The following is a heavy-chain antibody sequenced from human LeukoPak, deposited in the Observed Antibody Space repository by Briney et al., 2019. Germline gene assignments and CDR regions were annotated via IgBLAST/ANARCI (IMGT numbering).Heavy chain of an antibody. D-gene: IGHD4-17*01. CDR2: ISWHSENI. CDR1: GFTFDDYA. V-gene: IGHV3-9*01. Sequence: GGSLRLSCAASGFTFDDYAMHWVRQAPGKGLEWVSGISWHSENIGYADSVKGRFTISRDNSKNTLYLQMNSLRAEDTAVYYCARDREYGTDYWGQGTLVTVSS. J-gene: IGHJ4*02. CDR3: ARDREYGTDY.